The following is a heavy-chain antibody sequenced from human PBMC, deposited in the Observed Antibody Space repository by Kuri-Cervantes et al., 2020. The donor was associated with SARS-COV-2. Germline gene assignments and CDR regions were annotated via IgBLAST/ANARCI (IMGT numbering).Heavy chain of an antibody. CDR1: GGSISSYY. V-gene: IGHV4-59*01. CDR3: ARVTRGYSYGYRGGDY. CDR2: IYYSGST. J-gene: IGHJ4*02. Sequence: GSLRLSCTVSGGSISSYYWSWIRQPPGKGLEWIGYIYYSGSTNYNPSLKSRVTISVDTSKNQFSLQLSSVTAADTAVYYCARVTRGYSYGYRGGDYWGQGTLVTVSS. D-gene: IGHD5-18*01.